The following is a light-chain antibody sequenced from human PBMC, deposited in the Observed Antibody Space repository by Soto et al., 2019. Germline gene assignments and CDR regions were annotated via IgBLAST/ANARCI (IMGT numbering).Light chain of an antibody. CDR2: AS. CDR3: QHYGISAL. Sequence: EIVLTQSPGTLSLSPGERATLSCRASQSVSDSYLAWYQQKPGQAPRLLIYASSRATGIPDRFSGSGSGTDFTRSISRLEPEDFAVYYCQHYGISALFGPGTRVDIK. CDR1: QSVSDSY. V-gene: IGKV3-20*01. J-gene: IGKJ3*01.